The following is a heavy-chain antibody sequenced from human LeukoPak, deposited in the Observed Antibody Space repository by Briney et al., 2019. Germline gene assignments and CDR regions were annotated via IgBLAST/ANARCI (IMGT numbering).Heavy chain of an antibody. CDR3: ARVPTTGLWSKYYTYYFDH. V-gene: IGHV3-21*01. CDR2: ISSGSTYM. CDR1: GFTFSIYS. Sequence: GGSLGLSCSASGFTFSIYSLSWVRQAPGKGLEWISYISSGSTYMYYADSVKGRFTIPRDNTNNSLYLQMSSLRVEDTAVYYCARVPTTGLWSKYYTYYFDHWGQGTLVTDSS. J-gene: IGHJ4*02. D-gene: IGHD3-3*01.